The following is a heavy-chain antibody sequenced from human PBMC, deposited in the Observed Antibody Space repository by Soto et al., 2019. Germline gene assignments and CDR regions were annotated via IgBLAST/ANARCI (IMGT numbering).Heavy chain of an antibody. CDR1: GDSVSSNSAA. CDR2: TYYRSKWYN. J-gene: IGHJ6*02. D-gene: IGHD6-13*01. CDR3: ARDLSEQLQYYYFYYGMGV. Sequence: SQTLSLTCAISGDSVSSNSAAWNWIRQSPSRGLEWLGRTYYRSKWYNDYAVSVKSRITINPDTSKNQFSLQLNSVTPEDTAVYYCARDLSEQLQYYYFYYGMGVWGQGTTVPVS. V-gene: IGHV6-1*01.